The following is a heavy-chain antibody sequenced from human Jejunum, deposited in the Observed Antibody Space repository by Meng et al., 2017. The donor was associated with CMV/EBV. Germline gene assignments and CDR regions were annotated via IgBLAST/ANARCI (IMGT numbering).Heavy chain of an antibody. V-gene: IGHV3-74*01. CDR1: GFTFSSYW. D-gene: IGHD5-24*01. Sequence: WEPSGFTFSSYWMHWVRQAPGKGLVWVSRINPGGSTTNYADSVKGRFSISRDNAKNTLYLQMSGLRADDTAVYYCATAGNYRLDTWGQGTLVTVSS. J-gene: IGHJ4*02. CDR3: ATAGNYRLDT. CDR2: INPGGSTT.